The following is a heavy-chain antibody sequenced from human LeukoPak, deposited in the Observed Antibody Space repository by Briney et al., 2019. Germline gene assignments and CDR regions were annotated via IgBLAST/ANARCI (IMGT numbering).Heavy chain of an antibody. Sequence: GGSLRLSCAASGFTFSSYGMHWVRQAPGKGLEWVAFIRYDGSNKYYADSVKGRFTISRDNSKNTLYLQMNSLRAEDTAVYYCARDFYGTDAFDIWGQGTMVTVSS. J-gene: IGHJ3*02. D-gene: IGHD3-10*01. V-gene: IGHV3-30*02. CDR2: IRYDGSNK. CDR1: GFTFSSYG. CDR3: ARDFYGTDAFDI.